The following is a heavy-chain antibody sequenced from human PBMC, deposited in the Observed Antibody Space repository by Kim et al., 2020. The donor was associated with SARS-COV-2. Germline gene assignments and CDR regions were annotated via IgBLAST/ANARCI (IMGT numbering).Heavy chain of an antibody. D-gene: IGHD3-22*01. CDR3: ARDFSYYDSSGFPGYFDY. Sequence: GGSLRLSCAASGFTFSSYSMNWVRQAPGKGLEWVSSISSSSSYIYYADSVKGRFTISRDNAKNSLYLQMNSLRAEDTAVYYCARDFSYYDSSGFPGYFDYWGQGALVTVSS. CDR2: ISSSSSYI. V-gene: IGHV3-21*01. J-gene: IGHJ4*02. CDR1: GFTFSSYS.